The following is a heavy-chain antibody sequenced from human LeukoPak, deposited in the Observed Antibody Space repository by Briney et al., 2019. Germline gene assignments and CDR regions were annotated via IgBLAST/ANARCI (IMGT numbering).Heavy chain of an antibody. V-gene: IGHV3-30*02. J-gene: IGHJ4*02. CDR1: GFTFSSYG. CDR3: ARESTYGNYNGFDY. D-gene: IGHD4-11*01. CDR2: IRYDGSNK. Sequence: PGGSLRLSCAASGFTFSSYGMHWVRQAPGKGLGWVAFIRYDGSNKYYADSVKGRFTISRDNSKNTLYLQMNSLRAEDTAVYYCARESTYGNYNGFDYWGQGTLVTVSS.